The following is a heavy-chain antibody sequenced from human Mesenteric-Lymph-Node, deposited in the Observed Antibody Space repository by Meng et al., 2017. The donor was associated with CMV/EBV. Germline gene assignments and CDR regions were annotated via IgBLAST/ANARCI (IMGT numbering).Heavy chain of an antibody. CDR2: VYSSGTT. J-gene: IGHJ5*02. Sequence: SSDYWSWLRQSPGKGLEWIGCVYSSGTTKYTSSLKSRLTISLDTSKNQFSLRLNSVTAADTAVDYCARDVAAKNFDFWSGYNNWFDPWGQGILVTVSS. D-gene: IGHD3-3*01. V-gene: IGHV4-59*01. CDR1: SSDY. CDR3: ARDVAAKNFDFWSGYNNWFDP.